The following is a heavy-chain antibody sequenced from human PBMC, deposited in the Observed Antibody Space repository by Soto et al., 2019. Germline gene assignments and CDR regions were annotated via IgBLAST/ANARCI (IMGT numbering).Heavy chain of an antibody. Sequence: GGSLRLSCAASGFTFSSHAMSWVRQAPGKGLEWVSRINGSGSTTYYADSVKGRFTISRDNSKNTLYLQMNSLRAEDTAVYYCAKDRSSYSGFDKRYYYYMDVWGKGTTVTVSS. CDR1: GFTFSSHA. CDR3: AKDRSSYSGFDKRYYYYMDV. D-gene: IGHD5-12*01. V-gene: IGHV3-23*01. CDR2: INGSGSTT. J-gene: IGHJ6*03.